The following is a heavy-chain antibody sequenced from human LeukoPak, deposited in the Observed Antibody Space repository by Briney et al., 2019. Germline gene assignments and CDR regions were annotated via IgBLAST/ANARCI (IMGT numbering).Heavy chain of an antibody. V-gene: IGHV4-59*11. Sequence: PSETLSLTCTVSGGSISSHYWSWIRQPPGKGLEWIGYIYYSGSTDYNPSLKSRVTISVDTSKNQFSLKLSSVTAADTAVYYCARGYCSSTSCRTDFDYWGQGTLVTVSS. CDR2: IYYSGST. J-gene: IGHJ4*02. D-gene: IGHD2-2*01. CDR3: ARGYCSSTSCRTDFDY. CDR1: GGSISSHY.